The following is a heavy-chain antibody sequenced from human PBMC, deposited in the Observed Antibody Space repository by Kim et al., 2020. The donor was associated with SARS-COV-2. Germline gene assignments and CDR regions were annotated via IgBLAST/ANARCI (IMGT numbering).Heavy chain of an antibody. CDR2: IYPGDSDT. D-gene: IGHD7-27*01. CDR3: ARRGDHHLTWFDP. V-gene: IGHV5-51*01. CDR1: GYSFTSYW. Sequence: GESLKISCKGSGYSFTSYWIGCVRQMPGKGLEWMGIIYPGDSDTIYSPSFQGQVTISADKSISTAYLQWSSLKASDTAMYYCARRGDHHLTWFDPWGQGTLVTVSS. J-gene: IGHJ5*02.